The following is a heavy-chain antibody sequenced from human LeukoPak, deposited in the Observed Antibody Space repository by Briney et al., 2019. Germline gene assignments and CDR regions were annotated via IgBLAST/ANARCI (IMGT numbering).Heavy chain of an antibody. D-gene: IGHD2-2*01. Sequence: SETLSLTCAVYGGSFSGYYWSWIRQPPGKGLEWIGEINHSGSTNYNPSLKSRVTISVDTSKNQFSLKPSSVTAADTAVYYCARDLLGYCSSTSCYLGDYYGMDVWGQGTTVTVSS. J-gene: IGHJ6*02. CDR1: GGSFSGYY. V-gene: IGHV4-34*01. CDR3: ARDLLGYCSSTSCYLGDYYGMDV. CDR2: INHSGST.